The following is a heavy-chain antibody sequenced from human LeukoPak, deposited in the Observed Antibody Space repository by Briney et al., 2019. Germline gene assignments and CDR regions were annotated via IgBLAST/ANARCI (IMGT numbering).Heavy chain of an antibody. D-gene: IGHD3-9*01. CDR3: ARDYYGILTGYYRGWDAFDI. J-gene: IGHJ3*02. CDR2: TSSSSTYI. Sequence: LSLTCTVSGGSISSYYWSWIRHPPGKGLEWGLSTSSSSTYIYYKDSGKGRFTISRDNAKNSLYLQMNRLRAEDTAVYYCARDYYGILTGYYRGWDAFDIWGQGTMVTVSS. CDR1: GGSISSYY. V-gene: IGHV3-21*01.